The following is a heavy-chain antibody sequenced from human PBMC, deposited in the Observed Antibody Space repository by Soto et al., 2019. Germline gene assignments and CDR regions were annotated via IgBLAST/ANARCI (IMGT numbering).Heavy chain of an antibody. CDR1: GGSFSGYY. V-gene: IGHV4-34*01. CDR2: INHSGST. CDR3: ARGGVVVVAAINNWFDP. Sequence: QVQLQQWGAGLLKPSETLSLTCAVYGGSFSGYYWSWIRQPPGKGLEWIGEINHSGSTNYNPSLKRRVTISVDTSKNQFSLKLSSVTAADTAVYYCARGGVVVVAAINNWFDPWGQGTLVTVSS. D-gene: IGHD2-15*01. J-gene: IGHJ5*02.